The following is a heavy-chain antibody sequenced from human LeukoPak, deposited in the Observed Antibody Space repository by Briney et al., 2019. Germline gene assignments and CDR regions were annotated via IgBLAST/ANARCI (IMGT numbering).Heavy chain of an antibody. CDR3: ARDIVQISSYYYYMDV. CDR1: GYTFTSYG. V-gene: IGHV1-18*01. CDR2: ISAYSGNT. J-gene: IGHJ6*03. Sequence: ASVKVSCKASGYTFTSYGISWVRQAPGQGLEWMGWISAYSGNTNYAQKLQGRVTMTTDTSTSTAYMELRSLRSDDTAVYYCARDIVQISSYYYYMDVWGKGTTVTVSS. D-gene: IGHD2-8*01.